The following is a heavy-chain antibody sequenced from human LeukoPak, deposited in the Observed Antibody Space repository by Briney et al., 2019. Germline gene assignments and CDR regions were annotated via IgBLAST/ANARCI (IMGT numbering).Heavy chain of an antibody. V-gene: IGHV1-18*01. CDR3: ARSGGLVGGFDY. CDR2: ISAYNGNT. J-gene: IGHJ4*02. CDR1: GYTFTSYD. D-gene: IGHD3-16*01. Sequence: ASVKVSCKASGYTFTSYDINWVRQATGQGLEWMGWISAYNGNTNYAQKLQGRVTMTTDTSTSTAYMELRSLRSDDTAAYYCARSGGLVGGFDYWGQGTLVTVSS.